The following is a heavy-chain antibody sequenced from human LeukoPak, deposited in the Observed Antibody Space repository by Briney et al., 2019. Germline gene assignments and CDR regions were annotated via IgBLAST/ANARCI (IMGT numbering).Heavy chain of an antibody. Sequence: PSETLSLTCTVSGGSISSYYWSWIRQPPGKGLEWIGYIYYSGSTNYNPSLKSRVTISVDMSKNQFSLKLSSVTAADTAVYYCAKLPRGYYYDSSGYYTYWGQGTLVTVSS. D-gene: IGHD3-22*01. CDR3: AKLPRGYYYDSSGYYTY. J-gene: IGHJ4*02. CDR1: GGSISSYY. V-gene: IGHV4-59*12. CDR2: IYYSGST.